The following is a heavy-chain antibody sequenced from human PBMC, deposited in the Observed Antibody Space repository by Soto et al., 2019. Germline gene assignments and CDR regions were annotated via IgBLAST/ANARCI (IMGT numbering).Heavy chain of an antibody. V-gene: IGHV4-39*01. Sequence: ETLSLTCTVSGASISTNHHNWAWVRQPPGKGLEWMGNIHYRGDTYFNPSLGSRLSMSVDTSKNQFSLKLTSVTAADTAVYYCARLPTGYPNWFDPWGQGTLVTVSS. CDR3: ARLPTGYPNWFDP. CDR1: GASISTNHHN. CDR2: IHYRGDT. J-gene: IGHJ5*02. D-gene: IGHD3-9*01.